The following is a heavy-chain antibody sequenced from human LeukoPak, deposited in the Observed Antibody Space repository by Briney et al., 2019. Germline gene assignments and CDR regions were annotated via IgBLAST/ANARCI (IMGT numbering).Heavy chain of an antibody. Sequence: GGSLRLSCAASGFTFGSYYINWVRQAPGKGLEWVAVIWYDGSNKYYADSVKGRFTISRDNSKNTLYLQMNSLRAEDTAVYYCGQDPNGDYLGAFDFWGKGTTVTVSS. CDR3: GQDPNGDYLGAFDF. CDR2: IWYDGSNK. V-gene: IGHV3-33*08. D-gene: IGHD4-17*01. J-gene: IGHJ6*04. CDR1: GFTFGSYY.